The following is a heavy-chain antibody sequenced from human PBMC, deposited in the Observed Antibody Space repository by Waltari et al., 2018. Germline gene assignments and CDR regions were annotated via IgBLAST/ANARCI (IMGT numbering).Heavy chain of an antibody. D-gene: IGHD2-21*02. J-gene: IGHJ2*01. V-gene: IGHV3-74*01. Sequence: EVQLVESGGGLVQPGGSLRLSCAASGFTFSSYWMHWVLQAPGKGLVWVSRSNSDGSSTSYADSVKGRFTISRDNAKNTLYLQMNSLRAEDTAVYYCARAYGGNSYWYFDLWGRGTLVTVSS. CDR2: SNSDGSST. CDR3: ARAYGGNSYWYFDL. CDR1: GFTFSSYW.